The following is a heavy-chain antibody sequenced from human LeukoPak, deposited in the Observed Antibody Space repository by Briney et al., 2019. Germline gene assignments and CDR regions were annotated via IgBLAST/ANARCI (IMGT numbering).Heavy chain of an antibody. Sequence: ASVNVSCQVYGYTFTSYGISWVRQPAGQGLEWMGCISANNGNTNYAQKLQDRLTMTTDTSSGTAYMELRSRRADDTAVLYCARGGVVLTGSFDYWGQGTLVTVSS. V-gene: IGHV1-18*01. CDR2: ISANNGNT. CDR1: GYTFTSYG. CDR3: ARGGVVLTGSFDY. J-gene: IGHJ4*02. D-gene: IGHD2-21*02.